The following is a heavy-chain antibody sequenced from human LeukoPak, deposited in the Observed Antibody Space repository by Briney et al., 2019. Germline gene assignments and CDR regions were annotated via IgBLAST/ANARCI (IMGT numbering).Heavy chain of an antibody. CDR2: IRGSGGPT. CDR3: ARDPDLRRGFDGEGY. V-gene: IGHV3-23*01. Sequence: GGSLRLSRAASGFTFTSYAMSWVRQAPGKGLECVSVIRGSGGPTYYADSVKGRFTISRDNSKNTLYLQMNSLRAEDTAVYYCARDPDLRRGFDGEGYWGQGTLVTVSS. CDR1: GFTFTSYA. D-gene: IGHD3-10*01. J-gene: IGHJ4*02.